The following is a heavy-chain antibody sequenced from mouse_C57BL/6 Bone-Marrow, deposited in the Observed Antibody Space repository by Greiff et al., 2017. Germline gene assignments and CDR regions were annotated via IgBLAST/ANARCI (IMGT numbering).Heavy chain of an antibody. CDR1: GFSFNTYA. J-gene: IGHJ2*01. CDR3: GGHNVHYFDY. V-gene: IGHV10-1*01. Sequence: EVKLQESGGGLVQPRGSLKLSCAASGFSFNTYAMSWVRQAPGKGLEWVARIRSKSNNSATSYADSVKDRFTISRDDTERMLYLQMNNLKTEDTAINYCGGHNVHYFDYWGQGTTLTVSS. CDR2: IRSKSNNSAT.